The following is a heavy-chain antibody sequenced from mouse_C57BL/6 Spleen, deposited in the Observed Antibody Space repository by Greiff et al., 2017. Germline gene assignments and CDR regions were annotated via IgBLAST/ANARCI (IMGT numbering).Heavy chain of an antibody. V-gene: IGHV1-69*01. CDR1: GYTFTSYW. Sequence: VQLQQPGAELVMPGASVKLSCKASGYTFTSYWMHWVKQRPGQGLEWIGEIDPSDSYTNYNQKFKGKSTLTVDKSSSTAYMQISSLTSEDSAVYYCARDGYRTMDYWGQGTSVTVSS. CDR2: IDPSDSYT. J-gene: IGHJ4*01. CDR3: ARDGYRTMDY. D-gene: IGHD2-3*01.